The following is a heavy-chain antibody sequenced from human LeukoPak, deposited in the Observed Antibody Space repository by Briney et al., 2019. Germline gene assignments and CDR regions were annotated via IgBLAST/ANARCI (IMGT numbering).Heavy chain of an antibody. CDR2: IIPLSGTT. D-gene: IGHD2-15*01. CDR3: ARDVDCSVVNCYAFDY. J-gene: IGHJ4*02. V-gene: IGHV1-69*13. CDR1: GGTFSSFA. Sequence: SVKVSCKTSGGTFSSFAFSWVRQAPGQGLEWMGGIIPLSGTTSYAQKFQGRITITADESTSTAYMELSSLRSEDTAVYYCARDVDCSVVNCYAFDYWGQGTLVTVSS.